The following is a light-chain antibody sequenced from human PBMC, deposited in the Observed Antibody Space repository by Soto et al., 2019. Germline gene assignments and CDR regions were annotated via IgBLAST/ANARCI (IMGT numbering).Light chain of an antibody. CDR1: RSSIGDNY. Sequence: QSVLTQPPSMSAAPGQKVTISCSGSRSSIGDNYVSWYQHLPGTAPKLLIYETNKRPSGIPDRFSGSKSGTSATLGITGLQPGDEADYYCGTWDISLSADVFGTGTKVTVL. CDR3: GTWDISLSADV. V-gene: IGLV1-51*02. J-gene: IGLJ1*01. CDR2: ETN.